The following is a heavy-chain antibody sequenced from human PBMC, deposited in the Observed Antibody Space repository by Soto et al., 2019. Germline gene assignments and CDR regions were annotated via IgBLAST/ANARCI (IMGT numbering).Heavy chain of an antibody. Sequence: EVQLLESGGGLVQPGGSLRLSCAASGFTFSSYAMSWVRQAPGKGLEWVSAISGSGGSTYYADSVKGRFTISRDNSKNTVYLPKKKLRAEDTALYYRAKTRGKGGEWGQGTLVTVSS. CDR1: GFTFSSYA. CDR2: ISGSGGST. V-gene: IGHV3-23*01. J-gene: IGHJ4*02. CDR3: AKTRGKGGE. D-gene: IGHD3-10*01.